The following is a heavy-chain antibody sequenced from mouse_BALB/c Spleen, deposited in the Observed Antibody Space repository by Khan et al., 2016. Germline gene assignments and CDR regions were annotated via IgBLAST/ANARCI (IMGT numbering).Heavy chain of an antibody. CDR2: ISYSGST. CDR3: ARSDGYRGFAY. J-gene: IGHJ3*01. Sequence: VQLKQSGPGLVKPSQSLSLTCTVTGYSITSDYAWNWIRQFPGNKLEWMGYISYSGSTSYNPSLKSRISITRDSSKNQFFLQLNSVTTEDTATXYCARSDGYRGFAYWGQGTLVTVSA. V-gene: IGHV3-2*02. D-gene: IGHD2-3*01. CDR1: GYSITSDYA.